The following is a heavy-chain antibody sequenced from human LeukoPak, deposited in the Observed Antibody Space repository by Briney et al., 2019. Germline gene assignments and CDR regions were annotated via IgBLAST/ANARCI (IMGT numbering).Heavy chain of an antibody. V-gene: IGHV3-48*03. J-gene: IGHJ5*02. Sequence: QPGGSLRLSCAASGFTFSSYEMNWVRQAPGKELEWVPYISSSGGTIYYADSVKGRFTISRDNAKNSLYLQMNSLRAEDTAVYYCARDESGYSGYVRFDPWGQGTLVTVSS. CDR3: ARDESGYSGYVRFDP. CDR1: GFTFSSYE. D-gene: IGHD5-12*01. CDR2: ISSSGGTI.